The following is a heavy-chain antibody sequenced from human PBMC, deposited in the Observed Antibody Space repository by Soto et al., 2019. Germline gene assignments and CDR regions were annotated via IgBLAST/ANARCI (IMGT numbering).Heavy chain of an antibody. J-gene: IGHJ6*03. CDR1: GYTFTSYY. D-gene: IGHD2-2*01. V-gene: IGHV1-46*03. Sequence: ASVKVSCKASGYTFTSYYMHWVRQAPGQGLEWMGIINPSGGSTSYAQKFQGRVTMTRDTSTSTVYMELSSLRSEDTAVYYCARDDKSCCRSSCYERYCYYYMDVWGKGNTVTVSS. CDR3: ARDDKSCCRSSCYERYCYYYMDV. CDR2: INPSGGST.